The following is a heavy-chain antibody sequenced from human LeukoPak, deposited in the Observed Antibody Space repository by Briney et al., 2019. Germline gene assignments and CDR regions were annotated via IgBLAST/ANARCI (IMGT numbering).Heavy chain of an antibody. D-gene: IGHD1-26*01. CDR2: IIPILGIA. Sequence: GASVKVSCKASGGTFSSYAISWVRQAPGQGLEWMGRIIPILGIANYAQKFQGRVTITADKSTSTAYMELSSLRSEDTAVYYCANTAESGSYIYYFDYWGQGTLVTVSS. CDR1: GGTFSSYA. J-gene: IGHJ4*02. CDR3: ANTAESGSYIYYFDY. V-gene: IGHV1-69*04.